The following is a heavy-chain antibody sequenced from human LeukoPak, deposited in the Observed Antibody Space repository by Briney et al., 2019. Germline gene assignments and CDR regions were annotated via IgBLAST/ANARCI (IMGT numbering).Heavy chain of an antibody. CDR2: ISSSSSYI. CDR1: GFTFSSYS. D-gene: IGHD3-10*01. CDR3: ARGNRITMVRGVNGVGDY. V-gene: IGHV3-21*01. Sequence: GGSLRLSCAASGFTFSSYSMNWVRQAPGKGLEWVSSISSSSSYIYYADSVKGRFTISRDNAKNSLYLQMNSLRAEDTAVYYWARGNRITMVRGVNGVGDYWGQGTLVTVSS. J-gene: IGHJ4*02.